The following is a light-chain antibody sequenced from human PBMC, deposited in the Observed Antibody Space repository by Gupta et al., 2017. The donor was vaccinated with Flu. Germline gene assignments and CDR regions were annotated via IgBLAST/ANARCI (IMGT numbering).Light chain of an antibody. J-gene: IGKJ2*01. Sequence: PTSLSASFGDRVTITWRASQDIIGSLNWYQQRPGKAPKLLIFGASRLQTVVPSRFSGSVSGTDFTLTISNLQPEDFGTYYCQHTDSTLHTFGQGTKMDI. CDR2: GAS. CDR1: QDIIGS. V-gene: IGKV1-39*01. CDR3: QHTDSTLHT.